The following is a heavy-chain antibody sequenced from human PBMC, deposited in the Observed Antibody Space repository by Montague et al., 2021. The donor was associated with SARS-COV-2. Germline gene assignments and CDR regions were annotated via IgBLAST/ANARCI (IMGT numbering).Heavy chain of an antibody. D-gene: IGHD3-16*02. V-gene: IGHV4-39*01. Sequence: ETLSFTCTFSGASRSTKNYYWGWIRLPPGKGPEWIGSISYSATSYSNPSLKSRVTMSVDTSRNQLSLNLSSVTVADTAVYYCARLGITLGGVIVIRYYFDFGGQGTLVTVSS. CDR3: ARLGITLGGVIVIRYYFDF. CDR2: ISYSATS. CDR1: GASRSTKNYY. J-gene: IGHJ4*02.